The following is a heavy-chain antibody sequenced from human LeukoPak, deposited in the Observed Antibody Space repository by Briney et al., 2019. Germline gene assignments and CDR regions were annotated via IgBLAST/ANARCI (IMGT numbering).Heavy chain of an antibody. V-gene: IGHV1-69*13. CDR3: ARDLYGSGSYYPLDY. J-gene: IGHJ4*02. CDR2: IIPIFGTA. D-gene: IGHD3-10*01. CDR1: GGTFTSYA. Sequence: ASVKVSCKASGGTFTSYALSWVRQAPGQELEWMGGIIPIFGTANYAQKFQGRVTITADESTSTAYMELSSLRSEDTAVYYCARDLYGSGSYYPLDYWGQGTLVTVSS.